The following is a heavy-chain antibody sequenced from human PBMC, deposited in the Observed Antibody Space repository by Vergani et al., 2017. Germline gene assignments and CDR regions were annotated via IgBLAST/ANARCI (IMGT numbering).Heavy chain of an antibody. CDR2: IKQDGSEK. CDR1: GFTFSSYW. V-gene: IGHV3-7*03. J-gene: IGHJ6*03. D-gene: IGHD2-2*01. Sequence: EVQLVESGGGLVQPGGSLRLSCAASGFTFSSYWMSWVRQAPGKGLEWVANIKQDGSEKYYVDSVKGRFTISRDNAKNSLYLQMNSLRAEDTAVSYCARKGRSSTSAGWYYYYMDVWGKGP. CDR3: ARKGRSSTSAGWYYYYMDV.